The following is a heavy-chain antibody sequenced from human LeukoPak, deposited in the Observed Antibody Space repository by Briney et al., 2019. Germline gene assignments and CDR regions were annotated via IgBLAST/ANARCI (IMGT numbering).Heavy chain of an antibody. Sequence: PRRSLRLSCAASGFTFSSYAMHWVRQAPGKGLEWVAVISYDGSNKYYADSVKGRFTISRDNSKNTLYLQMNSLRAEDTAVYYCARDKVDDNFDYWGQGTLVTVSS. J-gene: IGHJ4*02. D-gene: IGHD1-1*01. CDR3: ARDKVDDNFDY. CDR2: ISYDGSNK. CDR1: GFTFSSYA. V-gene: IGHV3-30*04.